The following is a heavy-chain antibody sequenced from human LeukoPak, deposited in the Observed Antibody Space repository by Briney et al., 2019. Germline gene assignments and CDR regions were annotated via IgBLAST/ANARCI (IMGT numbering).Heavy chain of an antibody. D-gene: IGHD3-22*01. CDR1: GYTFTGYY. CDR3: ATDTSKRWLLNFPSPHDAFDI. V-gene: IGHV1-2*02. Sequence: ASVKVSCKASGYTFTGYYMHWVRQAPGQGLEWMGWINPNSGGTNYAQKFQGRVTMTRDTSISTAYMELSRLRSDDTAVYYCATDTSKRWLLNFPSPHDAFDIWGQGTMVTVSS. CDR2: INPNSGGT. J-gene: IGHJ3*02.